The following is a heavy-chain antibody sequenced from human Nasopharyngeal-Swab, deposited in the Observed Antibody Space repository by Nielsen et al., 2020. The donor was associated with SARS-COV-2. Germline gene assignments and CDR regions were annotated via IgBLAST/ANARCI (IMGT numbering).Heavy chain of an antibody. Sequence: GGSLRLSCSASGFIFSSYVMHWVRQAPGKGLEYVSGTSSNGGSTYYADSVKGRFTISRDNSKNTLYLQMSSLRAEDTAVYYCVKGGWELLRVLAYWGQGTLVTVSS. CDR2: TSSNGGST. D-gene: IGHD1-26*01. CDR1: GFIFSSYV. V-gene: IGHV3-64D*08. CDR3: VKGGWELLRVLAY. J-gene: IGHJ4*02.